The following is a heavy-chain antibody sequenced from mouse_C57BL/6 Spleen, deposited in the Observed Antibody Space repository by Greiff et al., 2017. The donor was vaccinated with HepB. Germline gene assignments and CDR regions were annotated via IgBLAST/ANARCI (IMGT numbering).Heavy chain of an antibody. CDR1: GFSLTSYG. CDR2: IWGVGST. D-gene: IGHD4-1*01. CDR3: ARITGTKAMDY. Sequence: VQLQQSGPGLVAPSQSLSITCTVSGFSLTSYGVDWVRQSPGKGLEWLGVIWGVGSTNYNSALNSRLSISKDNSKSQVFLKMNSLQTDDTAMYYCARITGTKAMDYWGQGTSVTVSS. V-gene: IGHV2-6*01. J-gene: IGHJ4*01.